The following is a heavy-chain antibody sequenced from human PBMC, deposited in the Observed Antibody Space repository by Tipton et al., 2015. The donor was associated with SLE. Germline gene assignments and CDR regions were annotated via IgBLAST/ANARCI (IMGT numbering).Heavy chain of an antibody. V-gene: IGHV4-59*01. CDR1: GGSISSYF. Sequence: TLSLTCTVSGGSISSYFWSWIRQPPGLGLEWIGHISYGGSTNYNPSLKSRVTISVDTSKNQFSLKLSSVTAADTAVYYCAGEPDYWGQGTLVTVSS. J-gene: IGHJ4*02. CDR3: AGEPDY. CDR2: ISYGGST.